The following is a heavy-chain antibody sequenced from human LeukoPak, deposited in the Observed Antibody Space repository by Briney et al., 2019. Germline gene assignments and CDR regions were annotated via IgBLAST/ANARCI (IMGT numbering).Heavy chain of an antibody. CDR3: AVGKDIVVVPAASMLVSYYGMDV. J-gene: IGHJ6*04. CDR1: GGTFSSYA. D-gene: IGHD2-2*01. Sequence: SVKVSCKASGGTFSSYAISWVRQAPGQGLEWMGGIIPIFGTANYAQKSQGRVTITADESTSTAYMELSSLRSEDTAVYYCAVGKDIVVVPAASMLVSYYGMDVWGKGTTVTVSS. CDR2: IIPIFGTA. V-gene: IGHV1-69*13.